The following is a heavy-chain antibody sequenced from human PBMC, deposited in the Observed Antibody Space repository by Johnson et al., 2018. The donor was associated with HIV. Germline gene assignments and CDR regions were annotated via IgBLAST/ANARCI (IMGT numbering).Heavy chain of an antibody. D-gene: IGHD5-12*01. Sequence: VQLVESGGGVVRPGGSLRLSCVASGFTFDDYGMSWVRQAPGKGLEWVSGINWNGGSTGYADSVKGRFTISRDNAKNSLYLQMNSLRTEDTAVYYCARSDSGYDAFDIWGQGTMVSVSS. CDR2: INWNGGST. V-gene: IGHV3-20*04. CDR1: GFTFDDYG. CDR3: ARSDSGYDAFDI. J-gene: IGHJ3*02.